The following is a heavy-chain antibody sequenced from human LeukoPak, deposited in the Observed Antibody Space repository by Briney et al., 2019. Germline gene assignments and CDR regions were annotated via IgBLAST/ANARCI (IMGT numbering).Heavy chain of an antibody. CDR2: IYYSGST. CDR1: GGSISSSGYY. CDR3: ARQGRGIQLQTYFDY. V-gene: IGHV4-39*01. D-gene: IGHD5-24*01. J-gene: IGHJ4*02. Sequence: ASETLSLTCTVSGGSISSSGYYWGWIRQPPGKGLEWIGSIYYSGSTYYNPSLKSRVTISVDTSKSQFSLRLSSVTAADSAVYYCARQGRGIQLQTYFDYWGQGTLVTVSS.